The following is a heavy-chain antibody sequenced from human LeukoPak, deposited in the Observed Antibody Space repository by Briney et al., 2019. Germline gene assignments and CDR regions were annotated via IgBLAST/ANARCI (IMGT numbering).Heavy chain of an antibody. J-gene: IGHJ4*02. D-gene: IGHD3-10*01. CDR2: ISYDGSSK. Sequence: QSGGSLRLSCAASGFTFGSYGMHWVRQAPGKGLEWVAVISYDGSSKYYADSVKGRFTISRDNSKNTLYLQMNSLRAEDTAVYYCAKIYGSGSYYNGDYWGQGTLVTVSS. CDR1: GFTFGSYG. CDR3: AKIYGSGSYYNGDY. V-gene: IGHV3-30*18.